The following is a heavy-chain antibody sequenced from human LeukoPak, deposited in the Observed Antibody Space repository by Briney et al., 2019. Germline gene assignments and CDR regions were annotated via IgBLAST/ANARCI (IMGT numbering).Heavy chain of an antibody. CDR3: ARGPYYYDSSGSDFDY. D-gene: IGHD3-22*01. J-gene: IGHJ4*02. CDR1: GFTFSSYS. Sequence: GGSLRLSCAASGFTFSSYSMNWVRQAPGKGLEWVSSISSSSSYIYYADSVKGRFTISRDNAKNSLYLQMNSLRAEDTAVYYCARGPYYYDSSGSDFDYWGQGTLVTVSS. CDR2: ISSSSSYI. V-gene: IGHV3-21*01.